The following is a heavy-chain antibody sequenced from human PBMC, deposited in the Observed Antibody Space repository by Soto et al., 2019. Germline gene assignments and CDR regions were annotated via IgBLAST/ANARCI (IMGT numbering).Heavy chain of an antibody. CDR1: GFTFSSYE. CDR3: ARIGAGGWDIPFDV. J-gene: IGHJ4*02. V-gene: IGHV3-48*03. CDR2: ISDSGHTI. Sequence: EVPWVESGGRLVQPGESLRLSCAASGFTFSSYEMTWVRQAPGTGLEWISYISDSGHTIHYADSVKGRCTISRDSAERSLYLQMDSLRAEDTGVYYCARIGAGGWDIPFDVWGQGTLVTVSS. D-gene: IGHD6-19*01.